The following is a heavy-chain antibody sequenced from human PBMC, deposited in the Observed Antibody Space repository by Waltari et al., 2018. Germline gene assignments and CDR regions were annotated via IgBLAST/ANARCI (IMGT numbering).Heavy chain of an antibody. V-gene: IGHV3-74*01. CDR1: GFTFSNYW. Sequence: EVQLVESGGDLVQPGGSLRLSCAASGFTFSNYWMHWFRQAPGKGLAWVSRINVDGSSTVYANSVAGRFTISRDNAKNTVYLEMSGLRAEDTAVYYCTRGEINYSRFDYWGQGSLVTVSS. D-gene: IGHD4-4*01. CDR3: TRGEINYSRFDY. J-gene: IGHJ4*02. CDR2: INVDGSST.